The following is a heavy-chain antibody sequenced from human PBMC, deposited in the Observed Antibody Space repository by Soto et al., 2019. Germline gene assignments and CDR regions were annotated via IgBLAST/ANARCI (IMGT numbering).Heavy chain of an antibody. V-gene: IGHV3-30*18. CDR3: AKDFWSSEGSWFDP. CDR2: ISYDGSNK. J-gene: IGHJ5*02. Sequence: QVQLVESGGGVVQPGRSLRLSCAASGFTFSSYGMHWVRQAPGKGLEWVAVISYDGSNKYYADSVKGRFTISRDNSKNTLYLQMNSLRAEDTAVYYCAKDFWSSEGSWFDPWGQGTLVTVSS. D-gene: IGHD3-3*01. CDR1: GFTFSSYG.